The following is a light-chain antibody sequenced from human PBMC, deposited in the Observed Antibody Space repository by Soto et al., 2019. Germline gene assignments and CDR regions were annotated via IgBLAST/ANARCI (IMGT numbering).Light chain of an antibody. V-gene: IGKV1-39*01. CDR3: QQSYTSPPT. Sequence: DIQLTQCPSCLSASVGYRVTITLRARQSIGKHLNWYQQKPGKAPKFLIYGASTLQSGVPSRFTGSGSGTDFTLTVNSLQAEDFATYYCQQSYTSPPTFGQGTRLEIK. J-gene: IGKJ5*01. CDR1: QSIGKH. CDR2: GAS.